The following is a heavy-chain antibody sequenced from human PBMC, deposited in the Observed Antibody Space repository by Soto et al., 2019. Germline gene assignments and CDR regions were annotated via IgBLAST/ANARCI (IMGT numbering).Heavy chain of an antibody. CDR2: IFHTGTT. J-gene: IGHJ4*02. CDR3: TRAPVSGSYCFDF. D-gene: IGHD1-26*01. V-gene: IGHV4-61*01. CDR1: GGSVSSGNYY. Sequence: PSETLSLTCTVSGGSVSSGNYYWSWIRQPPGKGLEWIGYIFHTGTTNYNPSLKSRVAISLDTSMNQFSLKLSSVTAADTAVYYCTRAPVSGSYCFDFWGQGTPVTVSS.